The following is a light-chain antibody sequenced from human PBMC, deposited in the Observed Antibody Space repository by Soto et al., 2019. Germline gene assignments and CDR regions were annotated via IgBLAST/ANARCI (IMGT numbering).Light chain of an antibody. J-gene: IGLJ2*01. CDR3: ETWDSNFVG. V-gene: IGLV4-60*03. Sequence: QAVVTQSSSASASLGSSVKLTCTLSSGHSSYIIAWHQQQPGKAPRYLMKLEGSGSYNKGSGVPDRFSGSSSGADRYLTISNLQSEDEADYYCETWDSNFVGLGGGTKLTVL. CDR2: LEGSGSY. CDR1: SGHSSYI.